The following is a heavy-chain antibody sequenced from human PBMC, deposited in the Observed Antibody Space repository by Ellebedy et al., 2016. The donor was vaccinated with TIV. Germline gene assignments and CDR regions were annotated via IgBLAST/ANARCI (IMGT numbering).Heavy chain of an antibody. D-gene: IGHD3-9*01. CDR2: LSGSGGTT. CDR1: GFTFSSYA. CDR3: AKVQGNILTGYFDSPFYYYAMDV. J-gene: IGHJ6*02. Sequence: GESLKISXAASGFTFSSYAMSWVRQAPGKGLEWVSVLSGSGGTTYYADSVKGRFTISRDNSKNTVYLQMNSLRAEDTAVYYCAKVQGNILTGYFDSPFYYYAMDVWGQGTTVTVSS. V-gene: IGHV3-23*01.